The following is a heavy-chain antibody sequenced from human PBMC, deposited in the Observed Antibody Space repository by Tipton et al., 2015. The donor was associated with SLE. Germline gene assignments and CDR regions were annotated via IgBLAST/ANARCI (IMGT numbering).Heavy chain of an antibody. Sequence: TLSLTCTVSGGSISSSSYYWGWIRQPPGKGLEWIGSIYYSGSTYYNPSLKSRVTISVDTSKNQFSLKLSSVTAADTAVYYCARLRVISYYFDYWGQGTPVTVSS. CDR1: GGSISSSSYY. CDR3: ARLRVISYYFDY. J-gene: IGHJ4*02. V-gene: IGHV4-39*07. CDR2: IYYSGST. D-gene: IGHD2-21*01.